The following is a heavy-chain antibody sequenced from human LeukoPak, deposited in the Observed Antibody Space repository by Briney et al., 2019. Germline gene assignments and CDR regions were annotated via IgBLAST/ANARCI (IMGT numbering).Heavy chain of an antibody. CDR2: INQSGST. CDR1: GGSFSDYY. Sequence: SETLSLTCAVYGGSFSDYYWSWIRQPPGKGLEWIGEINQSGSTNYNPSLKSRVTISIDTSKNQFSLKLNSVTAADTAVYYCATRPTYYYGSGRYYTGETDNWGQGTLVTVSS. CDR3: ATRPTYYYGSGRYYTGETDN. J-gene: IGHJ4*02. D-gene: IGHD3-10*01. V-gene: IGHV4-34*01.